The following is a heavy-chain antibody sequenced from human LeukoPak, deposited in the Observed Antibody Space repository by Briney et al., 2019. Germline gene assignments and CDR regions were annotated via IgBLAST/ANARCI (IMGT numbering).Heavy chain of an antibody. Sequence: PGGSLRLSCAASGFTFSNYAMSWVRQAPGKGPEWVSAISSGGGSTYYADSVKGRFTISRDNSKNTLYLQMNSLRAEDTAVYYCAKSPGYSSSWYDYWGQGTLVTVSS. J-gene: IGHJ4*02. D-gene: IGHD6-13*01. CDR1: GFTFSNYA. CDR3: AKSPGYSSSWYDY. CDR2: ISSGGGST. V-gene: IGHV3-23*01.